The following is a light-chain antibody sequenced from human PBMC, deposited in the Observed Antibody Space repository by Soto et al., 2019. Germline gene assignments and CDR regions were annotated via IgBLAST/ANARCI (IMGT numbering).Light chain of an antibody. J-gene: IGKJ4*01. Sequence: EIVLTQSPGTLSLSPGERATLSCRASQTISNTFLAWYQQRPGQAPRLLIYGASGRAAGIPDRFSGSGSGTDFTLSISRLEPEDFAVYYCQQYGVSPTFGGGTKVDSK. V-gene: IGKV3-20*01. CDR1: QTISNTF. CDR2: GAS. CDR3: QQYGVSPT.